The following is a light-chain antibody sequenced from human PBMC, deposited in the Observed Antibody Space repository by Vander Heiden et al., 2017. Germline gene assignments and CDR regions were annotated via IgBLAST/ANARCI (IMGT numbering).Light chain of an antibody. J-gene: IGLJ2*01. CDR2: DVS. CDR1: SNDVGGYDH. Sequence: QSALAQPAPVSGSPGQSGTISCTGTSNDVGGYDHVFWYQQHPGEAPNLVYYDVSGRPSGVARRFAGSKSSNTASLTSSGLHAEDEAHYYCCSYTSSSTLVFGGGTKLTVL. V-gene: IGLV2-14*01. CDR3: CSYTSSSTLV.